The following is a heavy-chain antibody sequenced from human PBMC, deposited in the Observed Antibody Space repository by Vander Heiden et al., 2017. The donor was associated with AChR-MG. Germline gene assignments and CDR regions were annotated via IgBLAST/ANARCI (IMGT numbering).Heavy chain of an antibody. CDR3: TRGGGTTVTTW. Sequence: EVQLVESGGGLVQPGRSLRLSCTASGFTFGDYAMSWFRQAPGKGLEWVGFIRRKAYGGTTEYAASVKGRFTISRDDSKSIAYLQMNSLKTEDTAVYYCTRGGGTTVTTWWGQGTLVTVSS. V-gene: IGHV3-49*03. CDR2: IRRKAYGGTT. D-gene: IGHD4-17*01. CDR1: GFTFGDYA. J-gene: IGHJ4*02.